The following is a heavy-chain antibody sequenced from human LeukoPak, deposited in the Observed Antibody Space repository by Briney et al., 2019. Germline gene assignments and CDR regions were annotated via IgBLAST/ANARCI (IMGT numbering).Heavy chain of an antibody. CDR3: IADVPSDIYPLDY. J-gene: IGHJ4*02. CDR1: GFTFSNAW. D-gene: IGHD2-21*02. CDR2: VKSKADGETT. V-gene: IGHV3-15*01. Sequence: GGSLRLSCAASGFTFSNAWMSWVRQAPGKGLEWVGRVKSKADGETTDYASPVRGRFTISREDSENTLYLQMNSLKTEDTAVYYCIADVPSDIYPLDYWGQGTLVTVSS.